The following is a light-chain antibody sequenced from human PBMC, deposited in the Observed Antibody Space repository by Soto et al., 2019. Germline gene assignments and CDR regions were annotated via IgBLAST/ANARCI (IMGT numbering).Light chain of an antibody. CDR1: QSISRW. CDR3: QHYNGFSWR. V-gene: IGKV1-5*03. J-gene: IGKJ1*01. CDR2: QAS. Sequence: IVMTQSPYSLAASLGEMAPITRRASQSISRWLAWFQQKPGKAPKLLIYQASTLETGVPSRFSGSGSGTEFTLTISSLQPDDFATYYCQHYNGFSWRFGEGTKVDIK.